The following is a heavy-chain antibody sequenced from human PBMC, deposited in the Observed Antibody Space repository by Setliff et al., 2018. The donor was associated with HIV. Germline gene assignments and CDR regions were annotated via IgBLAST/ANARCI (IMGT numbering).Heavy chain of an antibody. Sequence: PSETLSLTCTVSGGSISTSYWNWIRQPPGKGLEWIAYIYISGTTNYNPSLKSRVTISLDTSKNHFSLNLTSVTAADTAVYYCAKRAVQDGTVTSSNWFESWGQGTLVTVSS. CDR1: GGSISTSY. CDR3: AKRAVQDGTVTSSNWFES. CDR2: IYISGTT. J-gene: IGHJ5*01. V-gene: IGHV4-4*09. D-gene: IGHD1-7*01.